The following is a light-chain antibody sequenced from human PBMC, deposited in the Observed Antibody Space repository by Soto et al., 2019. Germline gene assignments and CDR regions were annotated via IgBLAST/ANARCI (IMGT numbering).Light chain of an antibody. Sequence: EVVLTQSPATLSLSPGQRATLFCRASQTVYRFLAWYQQKPGQAPKLLIYDALYRATGVPDRFSGSGSGTDFTLTITSLEPEDFGVYDCEHRGDWPLTFGQGTKVEVK. CDR1: QTVYRF. V-gene: IGKV3-11*01. CDR3: EHRGDWPLT. J-gene: IGKJ1*01. CDR2: DAL.